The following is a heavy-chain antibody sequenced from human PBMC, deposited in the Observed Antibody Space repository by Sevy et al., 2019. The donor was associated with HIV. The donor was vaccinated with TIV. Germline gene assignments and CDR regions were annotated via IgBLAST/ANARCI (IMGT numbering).Heavy chain of an antibody. CDR2: ISYDGSKK. CDR1: GFTFSSYD. V-gene: IGHV3-30*03. J-gene: IGHJ6*03. CDR3: AAVALTFGGGPYPFHSFMDV. D-gene: IGHD3-16*01. Sequence: GGSLRLSCAATGFTFSSYDMHWVRQAPGKGLEWVAGISYDGSKKYYVDSVKGRFTISRDNSKTTLYLQMSSLRVEDTAVYYCAAVALTFGGGPYPFHSFMDVWGKGTTVTVSS.